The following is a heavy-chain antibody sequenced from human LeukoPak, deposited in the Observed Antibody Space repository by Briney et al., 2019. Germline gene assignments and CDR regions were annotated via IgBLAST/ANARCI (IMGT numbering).Heavy chain of an antibody. D-gene: IGHD3-22*01. Sequence: GGSLRLSCAASGFTFSSYAMSWVRQAPGKGLEWVSAISGSSVSTYYADSVKGRFTISRDNSKNTLYLQMNSLRAEDTAVYYCARDWRDSSGKFPNDAFDIWGQGTMVTVSS. V-gene: IGHV3-23*01. CDR2: ISGSSVST. J-gene: IGHJ3*02. CDR1: GFTFSSYA. CDR3: ARDWRDSSGKFPNDAFDI.